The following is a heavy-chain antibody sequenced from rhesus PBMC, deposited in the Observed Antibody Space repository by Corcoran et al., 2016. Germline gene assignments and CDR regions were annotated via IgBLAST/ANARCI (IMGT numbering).Heavy chain of an antibody. CDR3: ARYSWNYYGLDS. V-gene: IGHV4-106*01. D-gene: IGHD1-1-1*01. CDR1: GGSISDAYY. CDR2: SYGSGGGT. J-gene: IGHJ6*01. Sequence: QVQLQESGPGLVKPSETLSLTCAVSGGSISDAYYWSWIRQPPGKGLEWIGYSYGSGGGTTEHPSIKNRCTISIDTSKNQFSLKRSAVTAADTAVYYWARYSWNYYGLDSWGQGVVVTVSS.